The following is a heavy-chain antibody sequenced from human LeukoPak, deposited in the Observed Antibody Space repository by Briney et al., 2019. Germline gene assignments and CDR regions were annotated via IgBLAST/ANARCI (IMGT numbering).Heavy chain of an antibody. J-gene: IGHJ6*02. CDR3: ARSDYGSGRYSNFYFCMDV. CDR2: IYSGGNT. CDR1: GFTVSSNY. V-gene: IGHV3-66*01. D-gene: IGHD3-10*01. Sequence: PGGSLRLSCAASGFTVSSNYMSWVRQAPGKGLEWASVIYSGGNTYYADSVKGRFTISRDNSRNTLYLQMYSLRAEDTAVYYCARSDYGSGRYSNFYFCMDVWGQGTTVTVSS.